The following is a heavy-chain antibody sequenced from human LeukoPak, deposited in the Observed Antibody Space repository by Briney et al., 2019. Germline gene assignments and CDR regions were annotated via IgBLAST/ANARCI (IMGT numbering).Heavy chain of an antibody. CDR2: IFYSGST. D-gene: IGHD5-18*01. Sequence: PSETLSLTCTVSGGSISTYYWSWIRQPPGKGLEWIGYIFYSGSTNYNPSLKSRVTISVDTSKNQFSLKLSSVTAADTAVYYCASLWIQHPGYWGQGTLVTVSS. CDR3: ASLWIQHPGY. CDR1: GGSISTYY. J-gene: IGHJ4*02. V-gene: IGHV4-59*12.